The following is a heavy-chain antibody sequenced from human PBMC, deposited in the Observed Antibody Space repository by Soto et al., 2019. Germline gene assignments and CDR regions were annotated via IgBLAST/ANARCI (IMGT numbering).Heavy chain of an antibody. Sequence: QVQLQESGPGLVKPSQTLSLTCTVSGGSISSGGYYWTWIRQHPGKGLDWIGYNYYSGITYYNPSLKSRVTISINTSQNKYSLKLSSVTAAETAVYYCARVSSIAGLYYDMYVWGQGTTVTVTS. V-gene: IGHV4-31*03. CDR3: ARVSSIAGLYYDMYV. D-gene: IGHD6-6*01. J-gene: IGHJ6*02. CDR1: GGSISSGGYY. CDR2: NYYSGIT.